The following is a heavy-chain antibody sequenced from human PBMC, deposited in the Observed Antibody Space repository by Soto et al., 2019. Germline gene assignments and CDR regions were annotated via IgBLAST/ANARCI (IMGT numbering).Heavy chain of an antibody. CDR3: ARVWCISTRCYGDYYYGMDV. Sequence: QVQLVQSGAEVKKPGSSVKVSCKASGGTFSSYAISWVRQAPGQGLEWMGGIIPIFGTANYAQKFQGRVTITADESTSTAYMELSSLRSEDTAVYYCARVWCISTRCYGDYYYGMDVWGQGTTVTVSS. J-gene: IGHJ6*02. D-gene: IGHD2-2*01. CDR1: GGTFSSYA. CDR2: IIPIFGTA. V-gene: IGHV1-69*12.